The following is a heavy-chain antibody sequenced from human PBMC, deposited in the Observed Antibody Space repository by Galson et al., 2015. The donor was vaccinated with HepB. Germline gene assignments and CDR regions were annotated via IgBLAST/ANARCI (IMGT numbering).Heavy chain of an antibody. CDR2: IYYNGDT. Sequence: ETLSLTYSVSHGSINNYYWSWIRQSPGNRLEWIGYIYYNGDTTYNPSLGYRVGMSVDTSVNQVSLWLTSVTAADTAVYYCARHPGRGSVGYAFDLWGQGTLVTVSA. CDR1: HGSINNYY. D-gene: IGHD5-12*01. CDR3: ARHPGRGSVGYAFDL. J-gene: IGHJ4*02. V-gene: IGHV4-59*08.